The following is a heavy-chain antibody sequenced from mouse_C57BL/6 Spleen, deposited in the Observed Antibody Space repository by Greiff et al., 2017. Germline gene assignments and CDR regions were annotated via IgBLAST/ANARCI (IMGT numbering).Heavy chain of an antibody. J-gene: IGHJ4*01. V-gene: IGHV5-16*01. CDR1: GFTFSDYY. Sequence: EVKLVESEGGLVQPGSSMKLSCTASGFTFSDYYMAWVRQVPEKGLEWVANINYDGSSTYYLDSLKSRFIISRDNAKNILYLQMSSLKSENTATYYCARSTTVEGNAMDYWGQGTSGTVSS. D-gene: IGHD1-1*01. CDR2: INYDGSST. CDR3: ARSTTVEGNAMDY.